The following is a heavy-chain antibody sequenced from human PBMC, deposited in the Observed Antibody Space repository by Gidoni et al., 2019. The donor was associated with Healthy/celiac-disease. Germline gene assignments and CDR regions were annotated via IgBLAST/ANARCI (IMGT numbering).Heavy chain of an antibody. CDR3: ARGPGGGYSYDYYDGMDV. CDR1: GDSVSSNSSA. V-gene: IGHV6-1*01. Sequence: QVQLQQSGPGLVKPSQTLPLTCAISGDSVSSNSSAWNWIRQSPSRGLEWLGRTYYRSKWYNDYAVTGKSRININPDTSKNQFSLQLNSVTPEDTAVYYCARGPGGGYSYDYYDGMDVWGQGTTVTVSS. CDR2: TYYRSKWYN. D-gene: IGHD5-18*01. J-gene: IGHJ6*02.